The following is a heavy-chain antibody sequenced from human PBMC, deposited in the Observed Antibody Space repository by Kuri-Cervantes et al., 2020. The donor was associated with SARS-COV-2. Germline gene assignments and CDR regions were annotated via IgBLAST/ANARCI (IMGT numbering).Heavy chain of an antibody. J-gene: IGHJ4*02. CDR3: AKDMDTAMVMSFYFDY. V-gene: IGHV3-9*01. CDR1: RFTFSSYG. D-gene: IGHD5-18*01. CDR2: ISWNSGSI. Sequence: SLKISCAASRFTFSSYGMHWVRQAPGKGLEWVSGISWNSGSIGYADSVKGRFTISRDNAKNSLYLQMNSLRAEDTALYYCAKDMDTAMVMSFYFDYWGQGTLVTVSS.